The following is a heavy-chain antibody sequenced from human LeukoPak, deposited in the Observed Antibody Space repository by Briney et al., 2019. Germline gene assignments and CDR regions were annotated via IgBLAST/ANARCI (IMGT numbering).Heavy chain of an antibody. Sequence: GGSLRLSCAASGFTFSSYWMSWVRQAPGKGLEWVANIKQDGSEKYYVDSVKGRFTISRDNSKNTLYLQMNSLRAEDTAVYYCARGPYDSSGYYYDYWGQGTLVTVSS. V-gene: IGHV3-7*01. D-gene: IGHD3-22*01. CDR3: ARGPYDSSGYYYDY. CDR2: IKQDGSEK. CDR1: GFTFSSYW. J-gene: IGHJ4*02.